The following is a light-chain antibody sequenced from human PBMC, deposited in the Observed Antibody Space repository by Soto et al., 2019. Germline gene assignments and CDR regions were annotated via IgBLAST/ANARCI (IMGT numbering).Light chain of an antibody. CDR1: SSNIGAGYD. CDR2: GNS. J-gene: IGLJ2*01. CDR3: QSYDSSLSGV. V-gene: IGLV1-40*01. Sequence: QSVLTQPPSVSGAPGQRVTIFCTGSSSNIGAGYDVHWYQQFPGTAPKLLIYGNSNRPSGVPDRFSGSKSGTSASLAITGLQAEDEADYYCQSYDSSLSGVFGGGTKVTVL.